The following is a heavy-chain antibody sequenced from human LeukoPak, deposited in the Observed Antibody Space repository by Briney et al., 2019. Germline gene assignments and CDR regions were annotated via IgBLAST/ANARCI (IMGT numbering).Heavy chain of an antibody. Sequence: PGGSLRLSCAASGFTVSSNYMSWVRQAPGKGLEWVSVIYSGGSTYYADSVKGRFTISRDNSKNTLYLQRNSLRAEDTAVYYCASPRYPDYYYGMDVWGQGTTVTVSS. J-gene: IGHJ6*02. V-gene: IGHV3-66*01. CDR2: IYSGGST. CDR1: GFTVSSNY. D-gene: IGHD1-1*01. CDR3: ASPRYPDYYYGMDV.